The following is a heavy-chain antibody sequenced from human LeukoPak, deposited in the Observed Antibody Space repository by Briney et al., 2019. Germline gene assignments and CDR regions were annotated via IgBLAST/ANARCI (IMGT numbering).Heavy chain of an antibody. J-gene: IGHJ4*02. D-gene: IGHD1-1*01. CDR1: GYTFTSYG. CDR3: ARESHETREDY. V-gene: IGHV1-18*01. Sequence: ASVKVSCKASGYTFTSYGISWVRQAPGQGLEWMGWISANNGDTDYPPKLQDRVTMTTDTYTSTAYMELKSLRSDDTAMYYCARESHETREDYWGQGTLVTVSS. CDR2: ISANNGDT.